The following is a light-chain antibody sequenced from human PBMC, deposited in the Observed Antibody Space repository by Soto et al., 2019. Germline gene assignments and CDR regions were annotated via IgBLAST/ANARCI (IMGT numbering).Light chain of an antibody. V-gene: IGKV1-27*01. Sequence: DIQLTQSPSSLSASVGDRVTITCRASQAIGNSLAWYQQKSGKVPELLIFAASTLQSGVPSRFSGSGSGTDFTLTISRLQPEDVAVYYCQKYNTAPFTFRQGTKLKIK. CDR2: AAS. CDR3: QKYNTAPFT. CDR1: QAIGNS. J-gene: IGKJ2*01.